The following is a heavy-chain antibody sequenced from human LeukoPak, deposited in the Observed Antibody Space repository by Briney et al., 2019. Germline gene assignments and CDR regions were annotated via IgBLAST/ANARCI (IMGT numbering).Heavy chain of an antibody. D-gene: IGHD3-22*01. CDR2: ISAYNGNT. Sequence: ASVKVSCKASGYTFTNYGISWVRQAPGQGLEWMGWISAYNGNTNYAQELQDRVTLTTDTSTSTAYMELGSLRSDDTAVYYCAVNYYDSSGYYRPIDYWGQGTLVTVSS. CDR1: GYTFTNYG. J-gene: IGHJ4*02. V-gene: IGHV1-18*01. CDR3: AVNYYDSSGYYRPIDY.